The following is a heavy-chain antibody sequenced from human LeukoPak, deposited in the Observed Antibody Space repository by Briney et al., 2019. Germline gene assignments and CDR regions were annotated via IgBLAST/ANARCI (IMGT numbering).Heavy chain of an antibody. J-gene: IGHJ4*02. D-gene: IGHD5-18*01. CDR1: GFTFSSYG. Sequence: GGSLRLSCAASGFTFSSYGMHWVRQAPGKGLEWVAVIWYDGSNKYYADSVKGRFTISRDNSKNTLYPQMNSLRAEDTAVYYCARDNVLQLSFDYWGQGTLVTVSS. CDR2: IWYDGSNK. V-gene: IGHV3-33*01. CDR3: ARDNVLQLSFDY.